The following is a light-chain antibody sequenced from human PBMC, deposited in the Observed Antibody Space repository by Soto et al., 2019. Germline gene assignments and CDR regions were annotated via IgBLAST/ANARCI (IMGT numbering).Light chain of an antibody. CDR3: QQYNNWPGT. CDR1: QSVSSS. CDR2: GAL. V-gene: IGKV3-15*01. Sequence: EIVMTQSPATLSVSPGERATLSCRASQSVSSSLAWYQQKAGQAPRLLIYGALTRATGIPARFSGSGSGTEFTLTISSLQSEDFAVYYCQQYNNWPGTFGQGTKVDI. J-gene: IGKJ1*01.